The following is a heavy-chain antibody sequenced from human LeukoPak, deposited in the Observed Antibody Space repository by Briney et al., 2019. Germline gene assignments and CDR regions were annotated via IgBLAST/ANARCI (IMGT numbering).Heavy chain of an antibody. CDR1: GGSVSSYY. Sequence: PSETLSLTCTVSGGSVSSYYWTWIRQPPGKGLEWIGHFYDPGRANYNPSLESRVTISVDTSKNQVSLRLHSVTTADTAIYYCARNTLDLDPWGQGTLVTVSS. CDR2: FYDPGRA. V-gene: IGHV4-59*02. J-gene: IGHJ5*02. CDR3: ARNTLDLDP.